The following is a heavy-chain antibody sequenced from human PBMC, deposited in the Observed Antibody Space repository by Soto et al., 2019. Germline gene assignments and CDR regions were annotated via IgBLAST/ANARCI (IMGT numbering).Heavy chain of an antibody. V-gene: IGHV4-34*01. CDR2: INHSGTT. Sequence: PSETLSLTCAVYGGSFSGNYWIWIRQPPGKGLEWIGEINHSGTTNYNPSLKSRVTISVDTSKNQFSLSLSSVTAADTAVYYCARGIIPARGVFGYWAQGTQVTVSS. CDR1: GGSFSGNY. CDR3: ARGIIPARGVFGY. D-gene: IGHD6-6*01. J-gene: IGHJ4*02.